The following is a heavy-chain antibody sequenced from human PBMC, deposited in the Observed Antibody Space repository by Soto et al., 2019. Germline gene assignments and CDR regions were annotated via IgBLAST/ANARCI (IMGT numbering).Heavy chain of an antibody. D-gene: IGHD4-17*01. CDR1: GGSISSGGYY. Sequence: SETLSLTCTVSGGSISSGGYYWSWIRQHPGKGLEWIGYIYYSGSTYYNPSLKSRVTISVDTSKNQFSLKLSSVTAADTAVYYCARSYGDYDNWFDPWGQGTLVTVSS. CDR2: IYYSGST. CDR3: ARSYGDYDNWFDP. V-gene: IGHV4-31*03. J-gene: IGHJ5*02.